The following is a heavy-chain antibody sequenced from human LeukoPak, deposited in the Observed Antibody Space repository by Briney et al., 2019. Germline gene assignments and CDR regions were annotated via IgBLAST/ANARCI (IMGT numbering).Heavy chain of an antibody. Sequence: ASVKVSCKVSGYTLTELSMHWVRQAPGKGLEWMGGFDPEDGETIYAQKFQGRVTMTEDTSTDTAYMELSSLRSEDTAVYYCATDYGAPTYFDYWGQGTLVIVSS. D-gene: IGHD3-10*01. CDR1: GYTLTELS. V-gene: IGHV1-24*01. CDR2: FDPEDGET. J-gene: IGHJ4*02. CDR3: ATDYGAPTYFDY.